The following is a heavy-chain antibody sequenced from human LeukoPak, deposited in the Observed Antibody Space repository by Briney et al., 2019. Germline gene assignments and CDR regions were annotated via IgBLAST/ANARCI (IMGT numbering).Heavy chain of an antibody. V-gene: IGHV3-53*01. CDR2: IYSGEST. CDR3: ARVGDHYHWYFDL. J-gene: IGHJ2*01. CDR1: GFTVSTKY. Sequence: PGGSLRLSCAASGFTVSTKYMSWVRQAPGKGLEWVSIIYSGESTYYAESVKGRLIVSRDNSKNTLYLQMNSLRVDDTAVYSCARVGDHYHWYFDLWGRGTLVTVSS. D-gene: IGHD3-10*01.